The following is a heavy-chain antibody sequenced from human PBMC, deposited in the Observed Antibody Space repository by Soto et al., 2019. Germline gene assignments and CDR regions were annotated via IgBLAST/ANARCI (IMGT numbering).Heavy chain of an antibody. J-gene: IGHJ6*02. CDR1: SDPTSTHT. V-gene: IGHV4-4*08. CDR2: IYETGGT. D-gene: IGHD7-27*01. Sequence: QVQLQESGPGMVKPSETLSLTCTVSSDPTSTHTWGWIRQTPGKGLEWIGYIYETGGTAYNPSLNGRVTISLLRSTKELALKLRSATAAATAMYNSVRLGIGPLHGLVAVWGRGTTVIVSS. CDR3: VRLGIGPLHGLVAV.